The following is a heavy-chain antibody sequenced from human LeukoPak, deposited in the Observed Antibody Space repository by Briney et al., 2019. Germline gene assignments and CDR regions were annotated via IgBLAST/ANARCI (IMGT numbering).Heavy chain of an antibody. D-gene: IGHD1-26*01. J-gene: IGHJ4*02. CDR1: EYTFTDYY. CDR3: SRGEVDGPDFDY. Sequence: GASVKVSCRASEYTFTDYYMHWVRQAPGQGLEWMGWINPNSATNYAQKFQGRVTMTRDTPTSTAYMELSRLTSDDMAVYYCSRGEVDGPDFDYWGQGTLVTVSS. V-gene: IGHV1-2*02. CDR2: INPNSAT.